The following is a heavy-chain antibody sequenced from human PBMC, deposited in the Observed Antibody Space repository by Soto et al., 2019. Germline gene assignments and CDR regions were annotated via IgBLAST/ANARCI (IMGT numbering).Heavy chain of an antibody. Sequence: EVQLLESGGGLVQPGGSLRLSCAASGFTFSSHSMGWVRQPPGKGLEWVATISAGDASTYYSDSVKGRFTISRDDSKNTVNLRMDSLRAEDAALYYCTKGQPLRLVDGWGQGTLVTVSS. D-gene: IGHD1-1*01. J-gene: IGHJ4*02. CDR1: GFTFSSHS. CDR2: ISAGDAST. CDR3: TKGQPLRLVDG. V-gene: IGHV3-23*01.